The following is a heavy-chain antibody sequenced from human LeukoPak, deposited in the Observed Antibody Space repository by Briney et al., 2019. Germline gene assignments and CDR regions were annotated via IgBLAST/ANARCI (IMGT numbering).Heavy chain of an antibody. J-gene: IGHJ4*02. Sequence: PSETLSLTCTVSGGSISDHYWTWIRQPPGKGLEWIRYIYNSGSTNYNPSLKSRVTISVDTSKNQFSLKLTSATAADTAVYYCARDRELGYWGQGTLVTVSS. CDR3: ARDRELGY. CDR1: GGSISDHY. CDR2: IYNSGST. V-gene: IGHV4-59*11. D-gene: IGHD1-26*01.